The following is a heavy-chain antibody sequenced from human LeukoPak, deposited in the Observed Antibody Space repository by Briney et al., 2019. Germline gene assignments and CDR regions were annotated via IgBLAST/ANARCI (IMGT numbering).Heavy chain of an antibody. CDR2: IYTSGIT. CDR3: ARESGDHGTSMDA. V-gene: IGHV4-4*07. D-gene: IGHD4-17*01. J-gene: IGHJ6*03. Sequence: TSETLSLTWTVSGGSISSFFWSWIRQPVGKGLEWIGRIYTSGITNYNPSLNSRVTMSVDTSKNQFSLRLSSVTAADTAVYYCARESGDHGTSMDAWGKGTTVTVSS. CDR1: GGSISSFF.